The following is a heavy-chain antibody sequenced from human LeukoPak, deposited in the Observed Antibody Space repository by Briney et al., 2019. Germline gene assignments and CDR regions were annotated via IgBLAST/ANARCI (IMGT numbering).Heavy chain of an antibody. CDR2: IIPILGIA. D-gene: IGHD2-2*01. V-gene: IGHV1-69*04. Sequence: GASVKVSCKASGGTFSSYAISWVRQAPGQGLEWMGRIIPILGIANYAQKFQGRVTITADKSTSTAYMELSSLRSEDTAVYYCARGPGYCSSTSCYSSWLDPWGQGTLVTVSS. CDR1: GGTFSSYA. CDR3: ARGPGYCSSTSCYSSWLDP. J-gene: IGHJ5*02.